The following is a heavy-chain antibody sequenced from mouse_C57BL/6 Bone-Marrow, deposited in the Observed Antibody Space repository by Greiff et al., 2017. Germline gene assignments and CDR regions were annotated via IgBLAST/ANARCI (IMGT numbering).Heavy chain of an antibody. CDR1: GYTFTSYD. CDR3: SRLEFDGSSGDWYFDV. Sequence: VQLQESGPELVKPGASVKLSCKASGYTFTSYDINWVKQRPGQGLEWIGRIYPRDGSTKYNEKFKGKATLTVDTSSSTAYMELHSLTSEDSAVYFGSRLEFDGSSGDWYFDVWGTGTTVTVSS. CDR2: IYPRDGST. D-gene: IGHD1-1*01. J-gene: IGHJ1*03. V-gene: IGHV1-85*01.